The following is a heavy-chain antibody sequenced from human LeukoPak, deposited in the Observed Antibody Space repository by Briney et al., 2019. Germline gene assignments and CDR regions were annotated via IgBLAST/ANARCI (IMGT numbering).Heavy chain of an antibody. CDR1: GFTFSSYG. J-gene: IGHJ3*02. CDR2: IYSGGST. Sequence: PGGTLRLSCAASGFTFSSYGMSWVRQAPGKGLEWVSVIYSGGSTYYADSVKGRFTISRDNSKNTLYLQMNSLRAEDTAVYYCAREGELMIDAFDIWGQGTMVTVSS. D-gene: IGHD3-16*01. CDR3: AREGELMIDAFDI. V-gene: IGHV3-66*01.